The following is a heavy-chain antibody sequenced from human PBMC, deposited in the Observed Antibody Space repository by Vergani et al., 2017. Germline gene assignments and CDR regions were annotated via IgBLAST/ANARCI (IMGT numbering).Heavy chain of an antibody. D-gene: IGHD3-22*01. CDR2: ISGSGGST. CDR3: AKSRYYYDSSGYFPLDY. J-gene: IGHJ4*02. CDR1: GFTFSSYA. Sequence: EVQLVESGGGLVQPGGSLRLSCAASGFTFSSYAMSWVRQAPGKGLEWVSAISGSGGSTYYADSVKGRFTISRDNSKNTLYLQMNSLRAEDTAVYYCAKSRYYYDSSGYFPLDYWGQGTLVTVSS. V-gene: IGHV3-23*04.